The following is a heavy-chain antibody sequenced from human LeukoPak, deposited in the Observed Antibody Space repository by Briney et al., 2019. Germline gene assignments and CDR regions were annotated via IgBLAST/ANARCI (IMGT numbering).Heavy chain of an antibody. CDR1: GFTFSSYE. CDR3: AREGGEWELLRTFDY. Sequence: GGSLSLSCAASGFTFSSYEMNWVRQAPGKGLEWVAVISYDGSNKYYADSVKGRFTISRDNSKNTLYLQMNSLRAEDTAVYYCAREGGEWELLRTFDYWGQGTLVTVSS. J-gene: IGHJ4*02. V-gene: IGHV3-30*04. D-gene: IGHD1-26*01. CDR2: ISYDGSNK.